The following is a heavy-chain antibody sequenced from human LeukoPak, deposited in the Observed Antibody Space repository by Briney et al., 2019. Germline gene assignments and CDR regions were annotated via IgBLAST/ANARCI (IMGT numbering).Heavy chain of an antibody. V-gene: IGHV3-7*01. CDR2: IKQDGSEK. CDR3: ARKSRLVGAIDY. J-gene: IGHJ4*02. CDR1: GFTSSSYW. Sequence: GGSLRLSCAASGFTSSSYWMSWVRQAPGKGLEWVANIKQDGSEKYYVDSVKGRFTISRDNAKNSLYLQMNSLRAEDTAVYYCARKSRLVGAIDYWGQGTLVTVSS. D-gene: IGHD1-26*01.